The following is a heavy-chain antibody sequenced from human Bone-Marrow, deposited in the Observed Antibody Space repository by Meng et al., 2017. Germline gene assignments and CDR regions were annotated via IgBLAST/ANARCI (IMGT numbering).Heavy chain of an antibody. CDR3: AKASGSYYVTDAFDI. Sequence: GESLKISCAASGFTFSGSAMHWVRQASGKGLEWVSAISGSGGSTYYADSVKGRFTISRDNSKNTLYLQMNSLRAEDTAVYYCAKASGSYYVTDAFDIWGQGTMVTVSS. CDR1: GFTFSGSA. J-gene: IGHJ3*02. V-gene: IGHV3-23*01. CDR2: ISGSGGST. D-gene: IGHD1-26*01.